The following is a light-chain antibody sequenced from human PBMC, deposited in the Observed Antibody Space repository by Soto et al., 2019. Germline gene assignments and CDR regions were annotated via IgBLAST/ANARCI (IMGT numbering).Light chain of an antibody. V-gene: IGKV3-11*01. Sequence: EIVLTQSPATLSLSPGERATLSCRASQSVSSYLAWYQQNPGQAPRLLIYDASNRATGIPARFSGRGSGTDFTLTISSLEPDDFAGYYCQQRSNWPPSFGGGTKVEIK. CDR3: QQRSNWPPS. J-gene: IGKJ4*01. CDR1: QSVSSY. CDR2: DAS.